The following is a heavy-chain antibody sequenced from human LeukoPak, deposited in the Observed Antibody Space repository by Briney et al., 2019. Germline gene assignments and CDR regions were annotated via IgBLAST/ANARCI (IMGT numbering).Heavy chain of an antibody. CDR1: GGSISPLY. J-gene: IGHJ4*02. D-gene: IGHD3-10*01. CDR3: ARGGVAAKYYFDF. CDR2: IYYTRST. V-gene: IGHV4-59*11. Sequence: SETLSLTCTVSGGSISPLYWGWIRQPPGKGLEFIGYIYYTRSTNFNPSLKSRVTLSVDTSKNQISLKLNSVTAADTAVYYCARGGVAAKYYFDFWGQGTLVTVSS.